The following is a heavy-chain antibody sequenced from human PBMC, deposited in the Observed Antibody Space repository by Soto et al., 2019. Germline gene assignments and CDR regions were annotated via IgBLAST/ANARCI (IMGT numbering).Heavy chain of an antibody. Sequence: ASVKVSCKASGGTFSSYAISWVRQAPGQGLEWMGGIIPIFGTANYAQKFQGRVTITADESTSTAYMELSSLRSEDTAVYYCARVYRVGLYYYYMDVWGKGTTVTVSS. D-gene: IGHD5-12*01. V-gene: IGHV1-69*13. CDR3: ARVYRVGLYYYYMDV. CDR2: IIPIFGTA. J-gene: IGHJ6*03. CDR1: GGTFSSYA.